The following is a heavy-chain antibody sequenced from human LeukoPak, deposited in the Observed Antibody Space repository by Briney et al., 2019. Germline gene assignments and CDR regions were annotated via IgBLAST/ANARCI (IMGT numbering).Heavy chain of an antibody. CDR3: ARDGQSTYYYDSSSSDY. Sequence: LGGSLRLSCAASGFTFSSYWVSWVRQAPGKGLEWVANIKQDGSEKYYVDSVKGRFTISRDNAKNSLYLQMNSLRAEDTAVYYCARDGQSTYYYDSSSSDYWGQGTLVTVSS. V-gene: IGHV3-7*01. CDR2: IKQDGSEK. D-gene: IGHD3-22*01. CDR1: GFTFSSYW. J-gene: IGHJ4*02.